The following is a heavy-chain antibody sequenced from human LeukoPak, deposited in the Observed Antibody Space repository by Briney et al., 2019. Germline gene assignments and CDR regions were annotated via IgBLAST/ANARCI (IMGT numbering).Heavy chain of an antibody. CDR3: ASGRSSGYYYGMDV. CDR2: IIPILGIA. D-gene: IGHD3-10*01. J-gene: IGHJ6*02. CDR1: GGTFSSYT. V-gene: IGHV1-69*02. Sequence: SVKVSCKASGGTFSSYTFSWVRQAPGQGLEWMGRIIPILGIANYAQKFQGRVTITADKSTSTAYMELSSLRSEDTAVYYCASGRSSGYYYGMDVWGQGTTVTVSS.